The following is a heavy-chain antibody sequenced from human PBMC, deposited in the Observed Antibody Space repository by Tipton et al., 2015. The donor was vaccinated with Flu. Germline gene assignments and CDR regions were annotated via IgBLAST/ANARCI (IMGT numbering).Heavy chain of an antibody. J-gene: IGHJ4*02. V-gene: IGHV4-59*06. CDR3: ARDRGGGGTLDY. Sequence: TLSLTCTVSGDSISSYYWSWIRQPPGKGLEWIGYIYYSGSTYYNSSLESRVTISVDTSTNQFSRKRRSVTAADTAVYYCARDRGGGGTLDYWGQGTLVTVPS. CDR1: GDSISSYY. CDR2: IYYSGST. D-gene: IGHD1-14*01.